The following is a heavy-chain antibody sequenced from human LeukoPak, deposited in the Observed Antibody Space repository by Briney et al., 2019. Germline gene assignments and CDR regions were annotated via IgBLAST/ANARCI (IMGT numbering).Heavy chain of an antibody. D-gene: IGHD6-13*01. CDR1: GYTFTGYY. Sequence: GASVKVSCKASGYTFTGYYMHWVRQAPGQGLEWMGWISAYNGNTNYAQKLQGRVTMTTDTSTSTAYMELRSLRSDDTAVYYCARVRTSSWYVVDYWGQGTLVTVSS. CDR3: ARVRTSSWYVVDY. V-gene: IGHV1-18*04. J-gene: IGHJ4*02. CDR2: ISAYNGNT.